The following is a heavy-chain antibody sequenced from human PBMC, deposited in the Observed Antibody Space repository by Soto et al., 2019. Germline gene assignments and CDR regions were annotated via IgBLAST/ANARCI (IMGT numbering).Heavy chain of an antibody. J-gene: IGHJ2*01. Sequence: QVQLVESGGGVVQPGRSLRLSCAASGFTFSSYGMHWVRQAPGKGLEWVAVIWYDGSNKYYADSVKGRFTISRDNSKNTLYLQMNSLRAEDTAVYYCARDGQYYGSGSYPYWYFDLWGRGTLVTVSS. CDR2: IWYDGSNK. V-gene: IGHV3-33*01. CDR3: ARDGQYYGSGSYPYWYFDL. CDR1: GFTFSSYG. D-gene: IGHD3-10*01.